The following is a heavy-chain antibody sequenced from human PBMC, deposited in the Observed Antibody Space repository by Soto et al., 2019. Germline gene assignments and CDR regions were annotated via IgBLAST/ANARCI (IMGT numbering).Heavy chain of an antibody. CDR1: GLTLSHYG. CDR2: IAYDGSSK. V-gene: IGHV3-30*18. Sequence: QGLIMEFGGGVVQPGRSLTLSCAAPGLTLSHYGMHWVRQAPGKGLEWLAVIAYDGSSKFYGDSAKGRFTISRDNSRNMVYLEMNGLRPEDTATYFCVKEADSRESTKYDSWGRGTLVTVSS. J-gene: IGHJ4*02. CDR3: VKEADSRESTKYDS. D-gene: IGHD1-1*01.